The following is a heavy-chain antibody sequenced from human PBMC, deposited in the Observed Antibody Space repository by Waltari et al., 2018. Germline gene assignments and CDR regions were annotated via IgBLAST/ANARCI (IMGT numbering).Heavy chain of an antibody. CDR1: GFTFSSYG. V-gene: IGHV3-30*02. CDR3: AKEPYEGWAFDI. Sequence: QVQLVESGGGVVQPGGSLRLPCAASGFTFSSYGIHWVRQAPGKGMGWVGIIRYDGSNKYYADSVKGRFTISRDNSKNTLYLQMNSLRAEDTAVYYCAKEPYEGWAFDIWGQGTMVTVSS. CDR2: IRYDGSNK. J-gene: IGHJ3*02. D-gene: IGHD3-22*01.